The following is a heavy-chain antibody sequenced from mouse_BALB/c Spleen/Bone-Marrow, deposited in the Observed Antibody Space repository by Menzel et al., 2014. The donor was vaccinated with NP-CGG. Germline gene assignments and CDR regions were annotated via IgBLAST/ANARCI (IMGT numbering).Heavy chain of an antibody. CDR1: GFDFSRYW. Sequence: VQLKDSGGGLVQPGGSLKLSCAASGFDFSRYWMSWVRQAPGKRLEWIGEINPDSSTINYTPSLKDKFIISRDNAKSTLYLQMSKVRSEDTALYYCARPNGSPYAMDYWGQGTSVTVSS. J-gene: IGHJ4*01. CDR2: INPDSSTI. D-gene: IGHD2-2*01. CDR3: ARPNGSPYAMDY. V-gene: IGHV4-1*02.